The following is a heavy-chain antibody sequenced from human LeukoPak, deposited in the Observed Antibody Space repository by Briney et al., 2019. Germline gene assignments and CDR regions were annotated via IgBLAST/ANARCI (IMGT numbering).Heavy chain of an antibody. CDR1: GGSISSYY. J-gene: IGHJ5*02. CDR2: IYYSGST. CDR3: ARAYCSGGSCYSSRGMLDP. D-gene: IGHD2-15*01. Sequence: SETLSLTCTVSGGSISSYYWSWLRQPPGKGLEWIGYIYYSGSTNYNPSLKCRVTISLDTSKNQFSLNLTSVTAAYTAVYYCARAYCSGGSCYSSRGMLDPWGQGTLVTVSS. V-gene: IGHV4-59*01.